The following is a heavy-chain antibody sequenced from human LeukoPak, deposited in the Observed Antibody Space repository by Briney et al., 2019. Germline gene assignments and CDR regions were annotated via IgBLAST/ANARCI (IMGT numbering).Heavy chain of an antibody. D-gene: IGHD5-24*01. CDR2: ISSSSSTI. CDR3: AREPRSRWLDY. J-gene: IGHJ4*02. CDR1: GFTFSSYG. V-gene: IGHV3-48*01. Sequence: GGSLRLSCAASGFTFSSYGMTWVRQAPGKGLEWVSYISSSSSTIYYADSVKGRFTISRDNAKNSLYLQMNSLRAEDTAVYYCAREPRSRWLDYWGQGTLVTVSS.